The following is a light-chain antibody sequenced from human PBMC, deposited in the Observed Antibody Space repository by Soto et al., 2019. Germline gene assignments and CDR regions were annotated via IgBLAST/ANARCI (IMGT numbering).Light chain of an antibody. J-gene: IGKJ2*01. CDR3: QQSHSTPPT. CDR2: EAS. Sequence: DIQMTQSPSSLSASVGDRVTITCRASQSVSTYLHWYQQKPGKAPSLLIYEASHLQSGVPFRFFGSGSGTDFTLTIDNLQHEDSATYYCQQSHSTPPTFGPGTKLEIK. V-gene: IGKV1-39*01. CDR1: QSVSTY.